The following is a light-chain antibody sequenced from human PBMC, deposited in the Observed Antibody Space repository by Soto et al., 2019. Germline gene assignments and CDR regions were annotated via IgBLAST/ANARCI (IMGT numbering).Light chain of an antibody. Sequence: QSALTQPASVSGSPGQSITISCTGSSSDVGGYDSVSWYQQHPGKAPKLLIYEVTKRPSGVSNRFSGSKSGNTASLTISGLQAEDEADYYCQSYDSSLSGLVFGTGTKLTVL. CDR2: EVT. CDR3: QSYDSSLSGLV. V-gene: IGLV2-14*01. CDR1: SSDVGGYDS. J-gene: IGLJ1*01.